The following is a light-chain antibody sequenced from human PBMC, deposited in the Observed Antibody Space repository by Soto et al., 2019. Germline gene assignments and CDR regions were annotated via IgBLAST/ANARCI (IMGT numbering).Light chain of an antibody. J-gene: IGKJ1*01. CDR3: LQHFSYPWT. CDR1: QNVGPY. V-gene: IGKV1-17*03. Sequence: QMTPSPYAMSASLGDRLTITVRASQNVGPYLAWYQQKPGKAPKRMSFAATNLHRGVPSRFSGSCSVTEFTLTSSSLQPEDCATDYCLQHFSYPWTFGEGTKVEF. CDR2: AAT.